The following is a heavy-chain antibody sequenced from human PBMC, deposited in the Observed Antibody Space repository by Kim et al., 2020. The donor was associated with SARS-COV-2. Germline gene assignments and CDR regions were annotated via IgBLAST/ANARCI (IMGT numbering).Heavy chain of an antibody. CDR3: ARYSSSRGYDY. V-gene: IGHV3-21*01. D-gene: IGHD6-13*01. CDR2: I. Sequence: IYYADSVKGRGTNSRDNAKISLYLQMTSLRAEDTAVYYCARYSSSRGYDYWGQGTLVTVSS. J-gene: IGHJ4*02.